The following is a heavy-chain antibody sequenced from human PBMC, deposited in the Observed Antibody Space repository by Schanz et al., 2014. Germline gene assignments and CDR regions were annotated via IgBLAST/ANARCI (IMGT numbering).Heavy chain of an antibody. V-gene: IGHV3-23*01. J-gene: IGHJ4*02. CDR2: ISGSGGTT. Sequence: EVKLLESGGGLVQPGGSLRLSCAASGFTFNNYAMTWVRQAPGKGLEWVSVISGSGGTTYYADSVKGRFTISRDNSKNTLYLQMNSLRAEDTAVYYCAKCIGWYGRCAFDIWGQGTLVTVSS. D-gene: IGHD6-19*01. CDR1: GFTFNNYA. CDR3: AKCIGWYGRCAFDI.